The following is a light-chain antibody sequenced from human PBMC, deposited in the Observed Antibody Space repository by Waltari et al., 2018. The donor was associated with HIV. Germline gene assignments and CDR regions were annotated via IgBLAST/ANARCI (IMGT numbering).Light chain of an antibody. CDR1: SSDIGGSNS. CDR3: CSYAGNSDVV. V-gene: IGLV2-11*01. CDR2: DVN. Sequence: QSALTPPHPVSGSPGQSVTISCTGTSSDIGGSNSVPWYRQFPGKAPSVIIHDVNKRPSGVPDRFSGSKSGNTASLTISGLQTDDEADYYCCSYAGNSDVVFGGGTTLTVL. J-gene: IGLJ2*01.